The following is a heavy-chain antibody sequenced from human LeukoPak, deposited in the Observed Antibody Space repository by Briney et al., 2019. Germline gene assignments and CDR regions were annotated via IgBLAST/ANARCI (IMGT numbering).Heavy chain of an antibody. Sequence: SETLSLTCAVYGGSFSGYYWSWIRQPPGKGLEWIGEINHSGSTNYNSSLKSRVTISVDTSKNQFSLKLSSVTAADTAVYYCARGLPMTPGAYNFDYWGQGTLVTVSS. CDR2: INHSGST. CDR3: ARGLPMTPGAYNFDY. D-gene: IGHD4-4*01. V-gene: IGHV4-34*01. J-gene: IGHJ4*02. CDR1: GGSFSGYY.